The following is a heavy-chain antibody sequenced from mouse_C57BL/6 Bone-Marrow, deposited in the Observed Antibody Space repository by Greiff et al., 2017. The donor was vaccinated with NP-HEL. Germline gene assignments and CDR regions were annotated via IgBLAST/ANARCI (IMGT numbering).Heavy chain of an antibody. CDR1: GYTFTSYW. CDR3: AKKWPFDY. Sequence: VKLQESGAELVKPGASVKLSCKASGYTFTSYWMHWVKQRPGQGLEWIGMIHPNSGSTNYNEKFKSKATLTVDKSSSTAYMQLSSLTSEDSAVYYCAKKWPFDYWGQGTTLTVSS. CDR2: IHPNSGST. J-gene: IGHJ2*01. V-gene: IGHV1-64*01.